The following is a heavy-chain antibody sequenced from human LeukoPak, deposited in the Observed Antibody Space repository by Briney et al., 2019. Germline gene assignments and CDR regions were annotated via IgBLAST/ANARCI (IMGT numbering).Heavy chain of an antibody. CDR1: GYTFSTSD. Sequence: AASVKVSCKASGYTFSTSDINWVRQATGQGLEWMGWMNPYSGNAGYAQKFQGRVTMTRDTSISAAYMGLSSLRSEDTAVYYCARRYSGVMEGHFDYWGQGTLVTVSS. CDR3: ARRYSGVMEGHFDY. D-gene: IGHD5-12*01. CDR2: MNPYSGNA. V-gene: IGHV1-8*01. J-gene: IGHJ4*02.